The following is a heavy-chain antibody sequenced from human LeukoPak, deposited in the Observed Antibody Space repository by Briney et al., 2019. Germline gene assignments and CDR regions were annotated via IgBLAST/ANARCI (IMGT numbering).Heavy chain of an antibody. CDR1: GGTFSSYA. CDR2: IIPIFGTA. J-gene: IGHJ4*02. D-gene: IGHD3-22*01. CDR3: AVKYYYDSSAPFDY. Sequence: PLASVKVSCKASGGTFSSYAISWVRQAPGQGLEWMGGIIPIFGTANYAQKFQGRVTITADKSTSTAYMELSSLRSEDTAVYYCAVKYYYDSSAPFDYWGQGTLVTVSS. V-gene: IGHV1-69*06.